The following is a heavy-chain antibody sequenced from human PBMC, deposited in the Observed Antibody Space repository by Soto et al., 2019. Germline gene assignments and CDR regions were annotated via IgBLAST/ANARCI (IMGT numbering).Heavy chain of an antibody. D-gene: IGHD6-19*01. CDR3: TGGSGWLQTD. V-gene: IGHV3-7*04. J-gene: IGHJ4*02. CDR1: GFRPRPFW. CDR2: IKQDGREE. Sequence: EVQLVESGGGLVQPGGSLGLSCANSGFRPRPFWMTWVRPAPGKGLEWVAPIKQDGREELFVDSVKGRFNISRDNAKNSVYLQMDSLRVEDTAVYYCTGGSGWLQTDWGQGTLVTVSS.